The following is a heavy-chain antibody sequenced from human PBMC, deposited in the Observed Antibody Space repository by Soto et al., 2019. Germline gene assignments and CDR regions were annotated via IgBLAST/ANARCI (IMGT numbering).Heavy chain of an antibody. CDR3: ARSAFGYASAMDL. Sequence: EVRLVESGGPLVQPGGSLRLSCAVSGFTLDNYNMNWVRQAPGKGLEWVSYIGHSTTAIYYATSVKGRFTISMDIAKGSLYRHLTNLRDEDTAIYHCARSAFGYASAMDLWGQGTPVTVSS. V-gene: IGHV3-48*02. J-gene: IGHJ1*01. CDR1: GFTLDNYN. D-gene: IGHD5-18*01. CDR2: IGHSTTAI.